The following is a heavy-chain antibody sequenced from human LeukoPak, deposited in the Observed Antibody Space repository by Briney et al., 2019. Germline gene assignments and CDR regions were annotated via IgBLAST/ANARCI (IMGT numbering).Heavy chain of an antibody. CDR2: VFYSGNT. D-gene: IGHD3-3*01. Sequence: PSETLSLTCGVSGGAINTNTFLWGWIRQPPGKGLEWIGNVFYSGNTLYNPSLKSRVTMSIDTSKSQFSLSLSSVTAADTAMYWCVRQSRIFGVTRPGYMDVWGKGIMVSVSS. J-gene: IGHJ6*03. CDR3: VRQSRIFGVTRPGYMDV. V-gene: IGHV4-39*01. CDR1: GGAINTNTFL.